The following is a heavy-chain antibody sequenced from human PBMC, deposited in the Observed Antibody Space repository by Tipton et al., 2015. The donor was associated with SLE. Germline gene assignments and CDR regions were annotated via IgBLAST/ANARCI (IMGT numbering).Heavy chain of an antibody. J-gene: IGHJ4*02. CDR3: AGRIGREYYLDY. CDR1: GGSLSSFY. V-gene: IGHV4-4*09. Sequence: TLSLTCTVSGGSLSSFYWNWIRQPPGKGLEWIGYIYTSGETSYNPSLKSRVTISLDTSKDQVSLRLSSVTAADSAVYYCAGRIGREYYLDYWGQGTPLTVSS. CDR2: IYTSGET. D-gene: IGHD1-26*01.